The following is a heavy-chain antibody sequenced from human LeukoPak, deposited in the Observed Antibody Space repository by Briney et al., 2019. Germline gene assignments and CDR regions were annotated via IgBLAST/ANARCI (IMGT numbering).Heavy chain of an antibody. J-gene: IGHJ4*02. V-gene: IGHV1-2*02. Sequence: ASVKVSCKASGYTFTDHYIHWVRQAPGQGLECMGWINPNTGVTYYVQRFQGRVTMTRDTSISTVYMELSRLRSDDTAVYFCVRHVYKYGPNHWGQGTLVAVSS. CDR2: INPNTGVT. D-gene: IGHD4/OR15-4a*01. CDR3: VRHVYKYGPNH. CDR1: GYTFTDHY.